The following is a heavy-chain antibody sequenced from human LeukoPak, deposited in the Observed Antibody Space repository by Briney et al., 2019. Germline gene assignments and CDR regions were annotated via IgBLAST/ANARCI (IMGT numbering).Heavy chain of an antibody. J-gene: IGHJ3*02. CDR1: GYTFTSYG. V-gene: IGHV1-18*01. Sequence: GASVKVSCKASGYTFTSYGISWVRQAPGQGLEWMGWISAYNGNTNYAQKFQGRVTMTRDTSISTAYMELSRLGSDDTAVYYCARVYCGGDCYPDAFDMWGQGTMVTISS. D-gene: IGHD2-21*02. CDR3: ARVYCGGDCYPDAFDM. CDR2: ISAYNGNT.